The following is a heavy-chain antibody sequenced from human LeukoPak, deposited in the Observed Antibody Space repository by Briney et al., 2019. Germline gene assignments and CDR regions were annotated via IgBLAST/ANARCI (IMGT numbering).Heavy chain of an antibody. Sequence: GGSLRLSCAASGFTLSSYEMNWVRQAPGKGLEWVSYISSSGSTIYYADSVKGRFTISRDNAKNSLYLQMNSLRAEDTAVYYCARESDSSEGYFDYWGQGTLVTVSS. V-gene: IGHV3-48*03. CDR1: GFTLSSYE. J-gene: IGHJ4*02. CDR2: ISSSGSTI. D-gene: IGHD3-22*01. CDR3: ARESDSSEGYFDY.